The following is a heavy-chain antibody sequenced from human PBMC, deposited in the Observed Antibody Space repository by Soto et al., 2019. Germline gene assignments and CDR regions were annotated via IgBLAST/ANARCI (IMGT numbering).Heavy chain of an antibody. CDR1: GGSVNSYY. J-gene: IGHJ4*02. Sequence: SETLSLTCTVSGGSVNSYYWSWIRQPPGKGLEWIGYIFYSGSTKSNSSLKSRVTMSVDMSKNQFSLRLTSVTAADTAVYYCARVFPSYCGGDCSYFDSWGQGTLVTVSS. CDR3: ARVFPSYCGGDCSYFDS. CDR2: IFYSGST. V-gene: IGHV4-59*02. D-gene: IGHD2-21*02.